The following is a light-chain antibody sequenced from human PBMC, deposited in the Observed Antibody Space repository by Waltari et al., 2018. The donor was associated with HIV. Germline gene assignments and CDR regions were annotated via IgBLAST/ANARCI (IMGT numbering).Light chain of an antibody. CDR1: SPNIGTSSG. V-gene: IGLV1-40*01. J-gene: IGLJ3*02. Sequence: RPPPLSGPPGQTVTIPTPGTSPNIGTSSGLHWYQPLPGTAPKLLIYADAHRPSGVPDRFAGSKSGTSASLTITGVEAEDEADYYCQSYDSRMSDSVFGGGTKLTVL. CDR3: QSYDSRMSDSV. CDR2: ADA.